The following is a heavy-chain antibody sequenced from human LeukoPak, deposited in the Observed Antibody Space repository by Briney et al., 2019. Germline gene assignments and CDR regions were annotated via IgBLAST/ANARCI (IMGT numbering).Heavy chain of an antibody. CDR2: IYPGDSDT. CDR1: GYSFTSYW. V-gene: IGHV5-51*01. CDR3: ARAQKTPYYYDSSGSYYYYYYMDV. Sequence: GESLKIPCKGSGYSFTSYWIGWVRQMPGKGLEWMGIIYPGDSDTRYSPSFQGQVTISADKSISTAYLQWSSLKASDTAMYYCARAQKTPYYYDSSGSYYYYYYMDVWGKGTTVTVSS. J-gene: IGHJ6*03. D-gene: IGHD3-22*01.